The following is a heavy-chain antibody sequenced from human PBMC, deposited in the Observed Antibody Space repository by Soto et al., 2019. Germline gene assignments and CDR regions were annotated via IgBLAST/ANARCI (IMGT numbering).Heavy chain of an antibody. V-gene: IGHV4-4*02. CDR3: ASHYDVLTGSSPVIFFDV. CDR2: IFHSGST. CDR1: GGSIRSNNW. J-gene: IGHJ3*01. D-gene: IGHD3-9*01. Sequence: TLSLTCAVSGGSIRSNNWWSWVRQPPGKGLEWIGEIFHSGSTHYNPSLKTRVTISVDKSKNQFSLKLNSVAAADTAVYYCASHYDVLTGSSPVIFFDVWGQGKMVTVSS.